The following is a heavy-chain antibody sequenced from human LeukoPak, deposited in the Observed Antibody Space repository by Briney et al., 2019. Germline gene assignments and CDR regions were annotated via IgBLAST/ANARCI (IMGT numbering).Heavy chain of an antibody. CDR2: INPSGGST. Sequence: VASVKVSCKASGYTFTSYYMHWVRQAPGQGLEWMGIINPSGGSTSYAQKFQGRVTMTRDMSTSTDYMELSSLRSEDTAVYYCASSVWFGELLSGFDPWGQGTLVTVSS. J-gene: IGHJ5*02. CDR3: ASSVWFGELLSGFDP. V-gene: IGHV1-46*01. D-gene: IGHD3-10*01. CDR1: GYTFTSYY.